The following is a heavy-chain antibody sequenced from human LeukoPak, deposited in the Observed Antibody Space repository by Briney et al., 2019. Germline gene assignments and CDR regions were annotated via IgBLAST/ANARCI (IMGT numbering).Heavy chain of an antibody. CDR2: ISGSGAT. V-gene: IGHV3-23*01. CDR3: AKAKWLENY. Sequence: GGSLRLSCAASGFTFGSYVMNWVRQAPGKGLEWVSAISGSGATDYADSVKGRFTISRDTSKNTLYLQMNSLRAEDTAVCYCAKAKWLENYWGQGTLVTVSS. J-gene: IGHJ4*02. D-gene: IGHD6-19*01. CDR1: GFTFGSYV.